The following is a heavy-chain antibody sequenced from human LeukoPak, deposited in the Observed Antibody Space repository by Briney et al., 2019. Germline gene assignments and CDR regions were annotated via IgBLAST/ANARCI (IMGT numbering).Heavy chain of an antibody. CDR2: IYYSGST. CDR1: GYSISSGYY. J-gene: IGHJ4*02. CDR3: ARDRGYDSSGYRLTLDY. Sequence: SETLSLTCTVSGYSISSGYYWSWIRQPPGKGLEWIGYIYYSGSTNYNPSLKSRVTISVDTSKNQFSLKLSSVTAADTAVYYCARDRGYDSSGYRLTLDYWGQGTLVTVSS. D-gene: IGHD3-22*01. V-gene: IGHV4-61*01.